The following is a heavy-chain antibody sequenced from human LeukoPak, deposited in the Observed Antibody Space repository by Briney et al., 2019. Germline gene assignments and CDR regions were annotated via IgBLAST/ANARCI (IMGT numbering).Heavy chain of an antibody. CDR3: ARVDRYHFYLDV. Sequence: ASVKISCKASGGTFRTYSVTWVRQAPGQGLEWMGGIIPIFGTPNYAQKFQGRVKVTTDDATGTAYMELSSLMSEDTAIYYCARVDRYHFYLDVWGKGTPVTVSS. CDR2: IIPIFGTP. CDR1: GGTFRTYS. V-gene: IGHV1-69*05. J-gene: IGHJ6*03.